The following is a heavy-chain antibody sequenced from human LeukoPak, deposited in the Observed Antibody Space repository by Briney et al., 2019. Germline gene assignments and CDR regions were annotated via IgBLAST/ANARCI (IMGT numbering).Heavy chain of an antibody. V-gene: IGHV4-38-2*01. CDR2: VYHSGSA. CDR1: AYSISSDYY. D-gene: IGHD2-21*01. Sequence: PSETLSLTCAVSAYSISSDYYWDWIRQPPGKGLEWIGSVYHSGSAYYNPSLKSRVTISADTSKNQFSLKLSSVTAADTAVYYCARSYRGSVDYWGQGTLVTVSS. CDR3: ARSYRGSVDY. J-gene: IGHJ4*02.